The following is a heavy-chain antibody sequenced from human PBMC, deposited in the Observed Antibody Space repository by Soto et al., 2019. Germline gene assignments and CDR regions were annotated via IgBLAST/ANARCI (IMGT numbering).Heavy chain of an antibody. J-gene: IGHJ6*02. CDR2: FDPEDGET. CDR1: GYTLTELS. CDR3: ATPLVLEREIKSGYCYYGMDV. Sequence: ASVKVSCKVSGYTLTELSMHWVRQAPGKGLEWMGGFDPEDGETIYAQKFQGRVTMTEDTSTDAAYRELSSLRSEDTAVYYCATPLVLEREIKSGYCYYGMDVWGQGTRVTVSS. V-gene: IGHV1-24*01. D-gene: IGHD1-1*01.